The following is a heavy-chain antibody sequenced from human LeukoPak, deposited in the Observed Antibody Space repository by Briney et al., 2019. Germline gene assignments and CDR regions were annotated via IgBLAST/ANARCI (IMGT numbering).Heavy chain of an antibody. CDR3: ARDGYSAVKSDY. J-gene: IGHJ4*02. Sequence: PSETLSLTCAVYGGSFSGYYWSWIRQAPGKGLEWVANIKQDGSEKYYVDSVKGRFTISRDNAKNSLYLQMNSLRAEDTAVYYCARDGYSAVKSDYWGQGTLVTVSS. CDR2: IKQDGSEK. D-gene: IGHD2-21*01. CDR1: GGSFSGYY. V-gene: IGHV3-7*01.